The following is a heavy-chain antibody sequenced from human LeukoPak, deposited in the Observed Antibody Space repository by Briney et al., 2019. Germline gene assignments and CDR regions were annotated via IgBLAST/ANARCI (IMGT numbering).Heavy chain of an antibody. V-gene: IGHV4-59*01. J-gene: IGHJ4*02. CDR2: VYYSGTT. CDR3: ARSSGAYRSFDY. Sequence: SETLSLTCTASGGSISSYYWSWIRQPPGKGLEWIGYVYYSGTTDYNPSLKSRVTISVDTSNNQFSLRVGSVTAADTAVYYCARSSGAYRSFDYWGQGTLVPVSS. CDR1: GGSISSYY. D-gene: IGHD1-26*01.